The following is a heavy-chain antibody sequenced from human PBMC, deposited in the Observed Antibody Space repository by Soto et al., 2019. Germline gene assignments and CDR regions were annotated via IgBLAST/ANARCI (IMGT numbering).Heavy chain of an antibody. V-gene: IGHV3-30*19. CDR3: ARWGTTGGLDV. Sequence: QVQLVESGGGVVQPGTSLRVSCVGSGFTFRSYVIHWVRQAPGQGLEWVALTSYDGSDKYYGDSVRGRFTISRDNSRNTVDLQMDSLRLEDTAVYYCARWGTTGGLDVWGQGTLVSVSS. D-gene: IGHD3-16*01. J-gene: IGHJ1*01. CDR2: TSYDGSDK. CDR1: GFTFRSYV.